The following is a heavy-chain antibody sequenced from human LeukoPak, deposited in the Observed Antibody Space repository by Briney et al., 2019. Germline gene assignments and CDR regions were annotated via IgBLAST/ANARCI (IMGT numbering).Heavy chain of an antibody. CDR2: INPSGGST. D-gene: IGHD2-2*01. V-gene: IGHV1-46*01. J-gene: IGHJ5*02. Sequence: ASVKVSCKASGYTFTSYGISWVRQAPGQGLEWMGIINPSGGSTSYAQKFQGRVTMTRDMSTSTVYMELSSLRSEDTAVYYCARCIVVVPAGGLDPWGQGTLVTVSS. CDR1: GYTFTSYG. CDR3: ARCIVVVPAGGLDP.